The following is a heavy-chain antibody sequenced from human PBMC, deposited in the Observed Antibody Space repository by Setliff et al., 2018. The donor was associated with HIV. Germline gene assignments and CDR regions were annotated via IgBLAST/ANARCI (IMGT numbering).Heavy chain of an antibody. CDR3: ARDSRYFEMDWWFDP. J-gene: IGHJ5*02. D-gene: IGHD3-9*01. Sequence: GGSLRLSCAASGFTFTNYYMHWVRQAPGKGLVWVSTINSDGSTTTYADSVKGRFTISRDNAKNTLYVQMNSLRPEDTAVYYCARDSRYFEMDWWFDPWGQGTLVTVSS. CDR2: INSDGSTT. CDR1: GFTFTNYY. V-gene: IGHV3-74*03.